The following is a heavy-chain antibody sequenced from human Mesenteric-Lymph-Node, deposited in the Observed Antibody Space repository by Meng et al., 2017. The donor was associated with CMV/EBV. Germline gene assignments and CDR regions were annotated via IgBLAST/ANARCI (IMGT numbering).Heavy chain of an antibody. Sequence: GESLKISCAASGFTFSSYALHWVRQAPGKGLEWVAVISYDGSNKYYADSVEGRFTISRDNSKNTLYLQMNSLRAEDTAVYYCARAIVVVPAAHYYYYGMDVWGQGTTVTVSS. J-gene: IGHJ6*02. D-gene: IGHD2-2*01. CDR2: ISYDGSNK. CDR3: ARAIVVVPAAHYYYYGMDV. CDR1: GFTFSSYA. V-gene: IGHV3-30-3*01.